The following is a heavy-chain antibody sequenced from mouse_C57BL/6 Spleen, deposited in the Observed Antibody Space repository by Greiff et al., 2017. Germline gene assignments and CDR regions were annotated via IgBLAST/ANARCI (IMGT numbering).Heavy chain of an antibody. J-gene: IGHJ2*01. D-gene: IGHD1-1*01. CDR2: IDPSDSYT. Sequence: QVQLQQPGAELVRPGTSVQLSCKASGYTFTSYWMHWVQQRPGQGLEWIGVIDPSDSYTNYNQKFKGKATLTLDTSSSTAYMQLSSRTSEDSAVYYCARAGSPFGYWGQGTTLTVSS. CDR3: ARAGSPFGY. V-gene: IGHV1-59*01. CDR1: GYTFTSYW.